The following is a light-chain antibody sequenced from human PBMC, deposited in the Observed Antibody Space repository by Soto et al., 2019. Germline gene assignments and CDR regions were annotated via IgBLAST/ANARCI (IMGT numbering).Light chain of an antibody. J-gene: IGLJ1*01. Sequence: QSVLTQPPSVSAAPGQTVTISCSGSSSNIGDNYVSCYQQLPGAAPKLLIYETNRRPAGIPDRLSGSKSGTSATLGITGLQTADEADYYCETWDTSLSAGRVFGPGTKVTVL. CDR2: ETN. V-gene: IGLV1-51*02. CDR1: SSNIGDNY. CDR3: ETWDTSLSAGRV.